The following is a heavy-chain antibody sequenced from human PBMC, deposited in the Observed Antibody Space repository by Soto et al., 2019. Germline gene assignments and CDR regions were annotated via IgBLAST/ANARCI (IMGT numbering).Heavy chain of an antibody. D-gene: IGHD6-13*01. Sequence: GGSLRLSCAASGFTFTSYAMNWVRQAPGQGLEWVSTISYSGHTTYYADSVKGRFTISRDNSNNTLYLQMDSLRGEDTAVYYCAKGAPLLAAGTWWFDPWGQGTLVTVSS. CDR1: GFTFTSYA. CDR3: AKGAPLLAAGTWWFDP. CDR2: ISYSGHTT. V-gene: IGHV3-23*01. J-gene: IGHJ5*02.